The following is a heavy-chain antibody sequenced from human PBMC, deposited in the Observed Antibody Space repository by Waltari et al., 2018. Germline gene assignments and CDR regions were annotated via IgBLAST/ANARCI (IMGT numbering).Heavy chain of an antibody. Sequence: QLQLQESGPGLVKPSETLSLPCTVPGGSISSSSYYWGWIRQPPGKGLEWIGSIYYSGSTYYNPSLKSRVTISVDTSKNQFSLKLSSVTAADTAVYYCARSNPTGYLAFDIWGQGTMVTVSS. D-gene: IGHD3-9*01. CDR1: GGSISSSSYY. V-gene: IGHV4-39*01. J-gene: IGHJ3*02. CDR2: IYYSGST. CDR3: ARSNPTGYLAFDI.